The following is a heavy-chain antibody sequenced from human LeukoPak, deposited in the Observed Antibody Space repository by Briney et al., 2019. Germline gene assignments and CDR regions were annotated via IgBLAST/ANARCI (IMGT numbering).Heavy chain of an antibody. V-gene: IGHV4-4*02. Sequence: SETLSLTCAVSGGSISSSNWWSWVRQPPGKGLEWIGEIYHSGSTNYNPSLNSRVTISLDKSKNQFSLKLSSVTAADTAVYYCARFIAVAGPFDYWGQGTLVTVSS. J-gene: IGHJ4*02. CDR1: GGSISSSNW. D-gene: IGHD6-19*01. CDR2: IYHSGST. CDR3: ARFIAVAGPFDY.